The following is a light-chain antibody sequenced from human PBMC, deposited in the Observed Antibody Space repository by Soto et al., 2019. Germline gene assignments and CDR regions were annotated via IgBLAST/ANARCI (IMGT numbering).Light chain of an antibody. J-gene: IGKJ1*01. CDR1: QSISNW. V-gene: IGKV1-5*01. CDR3: QHYINFSGT. CDR2: DAS. Sequence: DIQMTQSPSTLSASVGDRVTITCRASQSISNWLAWYQQKPGKAPKLLIYDASTLQSGVSSRFSGSGSGTEFTLTISNLQPDDFASYYCQHYINFSGTFGQGTKVDNK.